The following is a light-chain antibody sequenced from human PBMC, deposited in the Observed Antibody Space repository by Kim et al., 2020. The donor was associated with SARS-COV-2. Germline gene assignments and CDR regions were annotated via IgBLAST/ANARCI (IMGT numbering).Light chain of an antibody. CDR2: EVS. CDR1: QSLLHSNGKTY. V-gene: IGKV2D-29*01. CDR3: MQSVQLPRT. J-gene: IGKJ1*01. Sequence: DIVMTQTPPSLSVTPGQSASISCKSSQSLLHSNGKTYLSWFLQRPGQPPQVLIYEVSTRFSGVPDRLSGSGSGTDFTLKISRVEAENVGVYYCMQSVQLPRTFGQGTKLDIK.